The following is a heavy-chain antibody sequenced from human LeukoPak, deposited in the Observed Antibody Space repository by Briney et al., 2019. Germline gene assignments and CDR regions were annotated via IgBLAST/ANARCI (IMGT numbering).Heavy chain of an antibody. J-gene: IGHJ3*02. CDR1: GFTFDDYA. D-gene: IGHD3-16*01. V-gene: IGHV3-43D*03. CDR3: AKGRAGGRIVVWAAFDI. Sequence: GGSLRLSCAASGFTFDDYAMHWVRQAPGKGLEWVSLISWDGGSTYYADSVKGRFTISRDNSKNSLYLQMNSLRAEDTALYYCAKGRAGGRIVVWAAFDIWGQGTMVTVYS. CDR2: ISWDGGST.